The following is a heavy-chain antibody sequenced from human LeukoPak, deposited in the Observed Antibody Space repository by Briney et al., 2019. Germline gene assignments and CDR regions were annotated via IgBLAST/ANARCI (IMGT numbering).Heavy chain of an antibody. D-gene: IGHD3-22*01. CDR3: ASPGNYYDSSGYYYVSLDY. Sequence: ASVKVSCKASGYTFTSYGISWVRQAPGQGLEWMGWISAYNGNTHYAQKLQGRVTMTTDTSTSTAYMELSSLRSEDTAVYYCASPGNYYDSSGYYYVSLDYWGQGTLVTVSS. J-gene: IGHJ4*02. CDR2: ISAYNGNT. V-gene: IGHV1-18*01. CDR1: GYTFTSYG.